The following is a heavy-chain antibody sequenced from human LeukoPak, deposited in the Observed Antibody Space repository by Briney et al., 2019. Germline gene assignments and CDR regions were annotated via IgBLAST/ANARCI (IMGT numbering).Heavy chain of an antibody. CDR1: GYIFTSYW. CDR3: ARPACSSTSCYLYFQY. CDR2: IYPANSDT. Sequence: GESLKISCKASGYIFTSYWIGWVRQLPGKVLEWIAIIYPANSDTRYSPSFQGQVTISADKSISTAYLQWSSLKASDTAMYYCARPACSSTSCYLYFQYWGQGTLVTVSS. J-gene: IGHJ1*01. V-gene: IGHV5-51*01. D-gene: IGHD2-2*01.